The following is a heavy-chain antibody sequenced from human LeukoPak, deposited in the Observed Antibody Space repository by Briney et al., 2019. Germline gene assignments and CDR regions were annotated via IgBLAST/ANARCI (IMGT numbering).Heavy chain of an antibody. CDR2: IKQDGSEK. D-gene: IGHD3-10*01. V-gene: IGHV3-7*01. CDR3: ARGPYASGTYGRRGWVHYMDV. CDR1: GFTFSSYW. Sequence: GGSLRLSCAASGFTFSSYWMSWVRQAPGKGLEWVANIKQDGSEKYYVDSVKGRFTISRDNAKNSLYLQMNSLRAEDTAVYYCARGPYASGTYGRRGWVHYMDVWGKGTTVTVSS. J-gene: IGHJ6*03.